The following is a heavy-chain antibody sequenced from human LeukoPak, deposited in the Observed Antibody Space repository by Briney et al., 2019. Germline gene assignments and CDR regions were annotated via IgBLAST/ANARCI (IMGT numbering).Heavy chain of an antibody. J-gene: IGHJ4*02. V-gene: IGHV3-30*18. CDR3: AKAVGSISWSFDY. CDR1: GFTFSTYG. D-gene: IGHD6-13*01. CDR2: MSYDGSDK. Sequence: GRSLRLSCEASGFTFSTYGMHWVRQAPGKGLEWVALMSYDGSDKSYADSVEGRFTISRDNSKSTLYLQMDSLRGDDAAVYYCAKAVGSISWSFDYWGQGTLVTVSS.